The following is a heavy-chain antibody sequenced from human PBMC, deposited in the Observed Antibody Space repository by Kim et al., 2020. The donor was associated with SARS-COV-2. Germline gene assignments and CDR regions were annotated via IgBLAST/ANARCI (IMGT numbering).Heavy chain of an antibody. V-gene: IGHV4-39*01. J-gene: IGHJ6*02. Sequence: SETLSLTCTVSGGSISSSSYYWGWIRQPPGKGLEWIGSIYYSGSTYYNPSLKSRVTISVDTSKNQFSLKLSSVTAADTAVYYCARLPDYGDYSYYYYYGMAVWGQGTTVTVSS. CDR2: IYYSGST. CDR1: GGSISSSSYY. D-gene: IGHD4-17*01. CDR3: ARLPDYGDYSYYYYYGMAV.